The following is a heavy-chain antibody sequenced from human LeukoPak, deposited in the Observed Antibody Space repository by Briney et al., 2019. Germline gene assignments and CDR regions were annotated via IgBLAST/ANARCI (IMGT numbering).Heavy chain of an antibody. Sequence: GGSLRLSCAASGFTFSIYAMSWVRQAPGKGLEWVSGTSSSGGSTYYADSVKGRFTISRDNSKNTLYLQMNSLRAEDTAIYYCAKPEYSGNYRGYFDYWGQGTLVTVSS. CDR2: TSSSGGST. CDR3: AKPEYSGNYRGYFDY. D-gene: IGHD1-26*01. J-gene: IGHJ4*02. CDR1: GFTFSIYA. V-gene: IGHV3-23*01.